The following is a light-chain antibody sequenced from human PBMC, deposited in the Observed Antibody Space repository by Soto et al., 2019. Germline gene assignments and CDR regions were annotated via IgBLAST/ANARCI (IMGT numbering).Light chain of an antibody. V-gene: IGKV1-6*01. Sequence: AIQMTQSPSSLSASVGDRVTITCRASQGIGNDLGWYRQKPGKAPELLIYAASSLQRGVPSRFSGSGSGTDFTLTINSLQPEDFVTYYCLQDFIYPWTFGQGTKVEI. CDR1: QGIGND. CDR2: AAS. J-gene: IGKJ1*01. CDR3: LQDFIYPWT.